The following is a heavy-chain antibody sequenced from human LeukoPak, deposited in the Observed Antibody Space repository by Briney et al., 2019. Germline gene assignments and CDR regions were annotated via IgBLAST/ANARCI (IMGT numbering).Heavy chain of an antibody. CDR3: ATSTPALDLELTAMVPYFDY. V-gene: IGHV1-69*06. Sequence: GSSVKVSCKASGGTFSSYAISWVRQAPGQGLEWMGGIIPIFGTANYAQKFQGRVTITADKSTSTAYMELSSLRSEDTAVYYCATSTPALDLELTAMVPYFDYWGQGTLVTVSS. CDR1: GGTFSSYA. D-gene: IGHD5-18*01. CDR2: IIPIFGTA. J-gene: IGHJ4*02.